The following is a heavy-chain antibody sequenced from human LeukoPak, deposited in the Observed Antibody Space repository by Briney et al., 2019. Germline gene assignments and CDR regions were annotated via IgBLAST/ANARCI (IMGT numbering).Heavy chain of an antibody. Sequence: GESLKISCKGSGYSFTNYWIAWVRQMPGKALECMGIIYPGDSDTRYNPSFQGQVTISADKSITTAYLQWSSLKPSDTAVYYCARHGMIATTGTRGNWFDPWGQGTLVTVSS. D-gene: IGHD6-13*01. CDR2: IYPGDSDT. CDR1: GYSFTNYW. J-gene: IGHJ5*02. V-gene: IGHV5-51*01. CDR3: ARHGMIATTGTRGNWFDP.